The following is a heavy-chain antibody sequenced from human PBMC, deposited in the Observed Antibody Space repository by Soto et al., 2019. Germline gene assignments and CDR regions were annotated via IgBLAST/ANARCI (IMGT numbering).Heavy chain of an antibody. CDR1: RDFFKEHDY. V-gene: IGHV1-2*02. J-gene: IGHJ4*02. Sequence: QVRLVQSGAEVQKPGASVKVSCKAPRDFFKEHDYLHWLREAPGQGLEWTGWIRPWNGDATYAQKFQGRLTLSRDMSIDTMYFDLTSLTSDDTAVYYCVRVSPGSNFDYWGQGTLLTVSS. D-gene: IGHD5-12*01. CDR2: IRPWNGDA. CDR3: VRVSPGSNFDY.